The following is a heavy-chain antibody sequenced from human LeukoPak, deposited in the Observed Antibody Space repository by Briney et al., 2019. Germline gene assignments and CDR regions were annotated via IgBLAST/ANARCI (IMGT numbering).Heavy chain of an antibody. D-gene: IGHD3-22*01. CDR1: GGSISSYY. CDR2: IYTSGST. J-gene: IGHJ4*02. Sequence: SSETLSLTCTVSGGSISSYYWSWIRQPAGKGLEWIGRIYTSGSTNYNPSLKSRVTMSVDTSKNQFSLKLSSVTAADTAVYYCARADSYDSSGYSHYFDYWGQGTLVTVSS. V-gene: IGHV4-4*07. CDR3: ARADSYDSSGYSHYFDY.